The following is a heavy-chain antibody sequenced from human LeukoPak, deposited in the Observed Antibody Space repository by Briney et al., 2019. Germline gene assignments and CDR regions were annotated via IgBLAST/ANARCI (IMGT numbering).Heavy chain of an antibody. D-gene: IGHD3-22*01. V-gene: IGHV4-4*02. CDR2: ISHDGTT. CDR3: TREDRPFCPFAY. Sequence: ETLSLTCGVSGGSIDITNYWSWVRQAPGKGLEWIGEISHDGTTNYNPSLRSRVAMSLDRANNQFSLSLTSVTAADTAVYYCTREDRPFCPFAYWGQGVLVTVSS. J-gene: IGHJ4*02. CDR1: GGSIDITNY.